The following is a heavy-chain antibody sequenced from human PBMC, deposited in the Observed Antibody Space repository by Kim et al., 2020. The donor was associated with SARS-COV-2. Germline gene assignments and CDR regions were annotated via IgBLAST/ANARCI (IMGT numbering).Heavy chain of an antibody. CDR3: ARMRDAYYFGY. V-gene: IGHV4-4*09. Sequence: TNYHPSLKSRVTISVDTSKNQFSLKLSSVTAADTAVYYCARMRDAYYFGYWGQGTLVTVSS. CDR2: T. J-gene: IGHJ4*02.